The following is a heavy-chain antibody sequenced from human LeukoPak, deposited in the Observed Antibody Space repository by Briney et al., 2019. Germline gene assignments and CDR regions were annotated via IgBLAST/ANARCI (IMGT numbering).Heavy chain of an antibody. J-gene: IGHJ5*02. CDR2: ISAYNGNT. Sequence: ASVKVSCKASGYTFTSYGISWVRQAPGQGLEWMGWISAYNGNTNYAQKLQGRVTMTTDTSTSTAYMELRSLRSDDTAVYYCARDTYGEGDNWFDPWGQGTLVTVSS. CDR3: ARDTYGEGDNWFDP. CDR1: GYTFTSYG. D-gene: IGHD4-17*01. V-gene: IGHV1-18*01.